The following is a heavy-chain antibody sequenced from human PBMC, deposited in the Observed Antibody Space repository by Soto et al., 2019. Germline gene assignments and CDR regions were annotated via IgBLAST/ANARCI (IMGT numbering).Heavy chain of an antibody. CDR1: GGSVTRYY. D-gene: IGHD4-4*01. CDR2: LYYSGST. CDR3: ARGTDYTQIASYHYGLDV. J-gene: IGHJ6*02. Sequence: SETLSLTCTVSGGSVTRYYWSWIRQPPGKGMEWIGYLYYSGSTSYNPSLKSRVTMSVDMSKNQFSLTLTSVTAADTAVYYCARGTDYTQIASYHYGLDVWGQGTTVTVS. V-gene: IGHV4-59*02.